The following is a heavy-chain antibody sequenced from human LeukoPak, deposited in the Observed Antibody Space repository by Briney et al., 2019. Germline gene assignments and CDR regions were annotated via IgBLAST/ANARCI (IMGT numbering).Heavy chain of an antibody. CDR2: LNHIYGSA. CDR1: GGSFTFTSAA. V-gene: IGHV1-69*13. D-gene: IGHD3-22*01. CDR3: AGFCYDNSGDAFDS. Sequence: SVKVSCMPSGGSFTFTSAAIGWVRHDPVQGLEWMGGLNHIYGSASYAQKLQGRATSTSDETTRTVSMEQSILSSEASAVYYCAGFCYDNSGDAFDSWGKRTMVTV. J-gene: IGHJ3*02.